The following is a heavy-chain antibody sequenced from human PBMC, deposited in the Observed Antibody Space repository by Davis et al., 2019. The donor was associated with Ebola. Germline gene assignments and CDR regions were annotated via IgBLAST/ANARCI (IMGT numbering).Heavy chain of an antibody. CDR2: INHSGST. Sequence: SETLSLTCAVYGGSFSGYYWSWIRQPPGKGLEWIGEINHSGSTNYNPSLKSRVTISVDTSKNQFSLKLSSVTAADTAVYYCARGLRGGDVVVPAAIWDYYYYYGMDVWGQGTTVTVSS. CDR1: GGSFSGYY. J-gene: IGHJ6*02. V-gene: IGHV4-34*01. D-gene: IGHD2-2*02. CDR3: ARGLRGGDVVVPAAIWDYYYYYGMDV.